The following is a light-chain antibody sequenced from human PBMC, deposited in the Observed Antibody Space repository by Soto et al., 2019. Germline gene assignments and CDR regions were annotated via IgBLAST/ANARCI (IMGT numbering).Light chain of an antibody. J-gene: IGLJ2*01. CDR1: SSNIKTNG. V-gene: IGLV1-44*01. Sequence: QAVVTQPPSASGTPGQRATISCSGGSSNIKTNGVSWYQQVPGAAPKLLIYSNNQRPSGAPDRFSGSKSGTSASLAISGLQSEDEATYHCATWDDSLNGLIFGGGTQLTVL. CDR2: SNN. CDR3: ATWDDSLNGLI.